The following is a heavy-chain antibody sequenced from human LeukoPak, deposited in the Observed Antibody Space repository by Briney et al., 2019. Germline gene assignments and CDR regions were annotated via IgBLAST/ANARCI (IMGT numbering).Heavy chain of an antibody. Sequence: HGESLKISCKGSGYSFTAYWIGWVRQMPGKDLEWMGIIYPGDSDTRYSPSFQGQVTISADKSISTAYLQWSSLKASDTAMYYCARHLRGNEQWLVFPAYFDYWGQGTLVTVSS. J-gene: IGHJ4*02. CDR1: GYSFTAYW. V-gene: IGHV5-51*01. CDR2: IYPGDSDT. D-gene: IGHD6-19*01. CDR3: ARHLRGNEQWLVFPAYFDY.